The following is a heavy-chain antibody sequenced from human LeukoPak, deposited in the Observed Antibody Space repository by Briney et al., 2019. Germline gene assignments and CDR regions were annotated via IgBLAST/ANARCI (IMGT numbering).Heavy chain of an antibody. CDR1: GGSISSYY. Sequence: PSETLSLTCTVSGGSISSYYWSWIRQPPGKGLEWIGYISYSGSSNYNPSLKSRVSISVDTSKNQFSLKLSSVTAADTAVYYCATNRREYGDYVSRFDYWGQGTLVTVSS. CDR2: ISYSGSS. V-gene: IGHV4-59*12. CDR3: ATNRREYGDYVSRFDY. J-gene: IGHJ4*02. D-gene: IGHD4-17*01.